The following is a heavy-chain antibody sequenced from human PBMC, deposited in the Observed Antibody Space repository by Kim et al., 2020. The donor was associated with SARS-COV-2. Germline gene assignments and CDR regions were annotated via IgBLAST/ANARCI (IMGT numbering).Heavy chain of an antibody. CDR3: ATRGWDLNWYFDL. D-gene: IGHD6-19*01. J-gene: IGHJ2*01. CDR2: IYYSGST. CDR1: GGSISSSSYY. V-gene: IGHV4-39*01. Sequence: SETLSLTCTVSGGSISSSSYYWGWIRQPPGKGLEWIGSIYYSGSTYYNPSLKSRVTISVDTSKNQFSLKLSSVTAADTAVYYCATRGWDLNWYFDLWGRGTLGTVSS.